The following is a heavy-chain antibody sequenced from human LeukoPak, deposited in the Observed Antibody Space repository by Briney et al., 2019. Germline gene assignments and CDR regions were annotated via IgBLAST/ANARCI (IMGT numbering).Heavy chain of an antibody. V-gene: IGHV3-23*01. CDR1: GFTFSTYA. D-gene: IGHD3-16*01. Sequence: GGSLRLSCAASGFTFSTYAMTWVRQAPGKGLEWVSVIFNSGSSTYYADSVKGRFTISRDNSKNTLHLQMSSLRAEDTAVYYCAKDMSGDLGGVDYWGQGTLVTVSS. CDR3: AKDMSGDLGGVDY. CDR2: IFNSGSST. J-gene: IGHJ4*02.